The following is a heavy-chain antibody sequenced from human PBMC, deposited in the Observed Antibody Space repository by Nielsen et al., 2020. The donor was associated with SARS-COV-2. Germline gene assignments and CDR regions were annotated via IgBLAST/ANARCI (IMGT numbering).Heavy chain of an antibody. D-gene: IGHD2-15*01. CDR1: GFTFSSYW. Sequence: GGSLRLSCAASGFTFSSYWMSWVRQAPGKGLEWVANIKQDGSEKYYVDSVKGRFTISRDNAKNSLYLQMNSLRAEDTAVYYCARRYCSGGSCYNRYYYYYMDVWGKGTTVTVSS. CDR2: IKQDGSEK. CDR3: ARRYCSGGSCYNRYYYYYMDV. J-gene: IGHJ6*03. V-gene: IGHV3-7*01.